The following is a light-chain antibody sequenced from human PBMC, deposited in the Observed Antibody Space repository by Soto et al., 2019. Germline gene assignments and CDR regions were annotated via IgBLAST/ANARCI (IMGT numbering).Light chain of an antibody. Sequence: LAEPASVSASTGQSITFYCNGTSSDVGGYNYVSWYQQHPGKAPKLMIYDVSNRPSGVSDRFSGSKSGNAASLTISGLQAEDEADYYCSSYTSSSTHVFGTGTKVTVL. CDR3: SSYTSSSTHV. CDR1: SSDVGGYNY. CDR2: DVS. J-gene: IGLJ1*01. V-gene: IGLV2-14*01.